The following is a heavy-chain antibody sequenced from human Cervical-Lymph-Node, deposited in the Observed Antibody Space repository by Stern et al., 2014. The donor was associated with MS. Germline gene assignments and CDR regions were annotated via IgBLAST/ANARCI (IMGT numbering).Heavy chain of an antibody. Sequence: QLQLQESGPGLVKPSETLSLTCTVSGASISSYYWNWIRQPPGKGLEWIGYIYYTGTTNYNPSLKGRVAISLDTSKNQFSLILRSVSAEDTAVYYCARKSLSMDHYFDSWGQGTLVTVSS. V-gene: IGHV4-59*01. D-gene: IGHD2-2*03. CDR2: IYYTGTT. J-gene: IGHJ4*02. CDR3: ARKSLSMDHYFDS. CDR1: GASISSYY.